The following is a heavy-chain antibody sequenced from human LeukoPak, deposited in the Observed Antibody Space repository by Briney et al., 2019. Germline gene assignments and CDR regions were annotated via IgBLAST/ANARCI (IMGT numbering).Heavy chain of an antibody. CDR2: IIPIFGTA. V-gene: IGHV1-69*05. J-gene: IGHJ3*02. CDR3: ARGPNLGIQQAVAFDI. CDR1: GGTFSSYA. Sequence: SVKVSCKASGGTFSSYAMSWVRQAPGQGLEWMGRIIPIFGTANYAQKFQGRVTITTDESTSTAYMELSSLRSEDTAVYYCARGPNLGIQQAVAFDIWGQGTMVTVSS. D-gene: IGHD5-18*01.